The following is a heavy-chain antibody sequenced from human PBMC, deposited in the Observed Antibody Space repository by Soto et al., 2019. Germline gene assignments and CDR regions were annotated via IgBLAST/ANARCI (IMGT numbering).Heavy chain of an antibody. CDR2: IYYSGRT. CDR3: ARQRTTVVTQAYFDH. CDR1: GESISSSSYY. V-gene: IGHV4-39*01. Sequence: PSETLSLTCIVAGESISSSSYYWGWIRQPPGKGLEWIGSIYYSGRTYYNPSFKSRVTISIDTSKNQFSLKLSSVTATDTAVYYCARQRTTVVTQAYFDHWGQGTLVPVPS. J-gene: IGHJ4*02. D-gene: IGHD2-21*02.